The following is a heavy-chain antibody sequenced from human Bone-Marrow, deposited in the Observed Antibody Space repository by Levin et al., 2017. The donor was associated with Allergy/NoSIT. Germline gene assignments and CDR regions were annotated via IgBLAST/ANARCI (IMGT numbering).Heavy chain of an antibody. Sequence: GGSLRLSCAASGFTFSSYAMSWVRQAPGKGLEWVSAISGSGGSTYYADSVKGRFTISRDNSKNTLYLQMNSLRAEDTAVYYCAKDSYYGSGSYPSDYWGQGTLVTVSS. J-gene: IGHJ4*02. CDR2: ISGSGGST. CDR1: GFTFSSYA. D-gene: IGHD3-10*01. CDR3: AKDSYYGSGSYPSDY. V-gene: IGHV3-23*01.